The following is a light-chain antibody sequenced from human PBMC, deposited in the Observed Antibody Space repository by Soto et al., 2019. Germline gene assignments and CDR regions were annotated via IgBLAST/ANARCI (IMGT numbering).Light chain of an antibody. CDR2: AAS. CDR1: QGISNY. Sequence: DIQMTQSPSSLSASVGDRVTITCRASQGISNYLAWYQQKPGKVPKLLIYAASTLQSGVPSRFSGSGSGTDFTLTISSLQPEDVATYYGQKYNSALPLTFGGGTKVEIK. V-gene: IGKV1-27*01. J-gene: IGKJ4*01. CDR3: QKYNSALPLT.